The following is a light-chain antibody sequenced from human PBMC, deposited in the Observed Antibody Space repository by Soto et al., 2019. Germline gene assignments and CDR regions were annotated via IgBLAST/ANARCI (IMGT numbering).Light chain of an antibody. V-gene: IGKV1-39*01. CDR2: GAQ. Sequence: KSGKAPKIVIFGAQSLQTGVPSRFSGRGSGTDFTLSISSLRPEDCATYFCQKLFGSFGQGAKVEI. CDR3: QKLFGS. J-gene: IGKJ1*01.